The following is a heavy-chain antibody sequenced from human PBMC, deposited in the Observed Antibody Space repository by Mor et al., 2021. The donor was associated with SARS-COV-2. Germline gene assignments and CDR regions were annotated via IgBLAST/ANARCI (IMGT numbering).Heavy chain of an antibody. CDR2: IIPIFGTA. V-gene: IGHV1-69*01. J-gene: IGHJ4*02. D-gene: IGHD1-26*01. CDR3: ARDGSAMDD. Sequence: GLEWMGGIIPIFGTANYAQKFQGRVTITADESTSTAYMELSSLRSEDTAVYYCARDGSAMDDWGQGTLVTVSS.